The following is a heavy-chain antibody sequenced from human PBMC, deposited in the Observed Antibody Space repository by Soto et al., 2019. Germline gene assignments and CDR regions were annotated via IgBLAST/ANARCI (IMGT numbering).Heavy chain of an antibody. V-gene: IGHV4-34*01. CDR2: INHSGST. CDR1: GGSFSGYY. CDR3: ARGRNLPKLAPDY. J-gene: IGHJ4*02. D-gene: IGHD1-7*01. Sequence: SETLSLTCAVYGGSFSGYYLSWIRQPPGKGLEWIGEINHSGSTNYNPSLKSRVTISVDTSKNQFSLKLSSVTAADTAVYYCARGRNLPKLAPDYWGQGTLVTAPQ.